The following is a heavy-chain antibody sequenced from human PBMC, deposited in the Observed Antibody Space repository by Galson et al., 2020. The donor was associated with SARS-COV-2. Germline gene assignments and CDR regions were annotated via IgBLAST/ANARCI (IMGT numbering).Heavy chain of an antibody. CDR2: ISAYSGNT. V-gene: IGHV1-18*01. CDR1: GYTFSTYG. D-gene: IGHD2-15*01. J-gene: IGHJ4*02. CDR3: ARVSIVVVVAATLDC. Sequence: ASVKVSCKASGYTFSTYGTSWVRQAPGQGLEWMGWISAYSGNTNYAQKFQGRLTMTTDTSTSTAYMELRSLRSDDTAVYYCARVSIVVVVAATLDCWGQGTLVTVSS.